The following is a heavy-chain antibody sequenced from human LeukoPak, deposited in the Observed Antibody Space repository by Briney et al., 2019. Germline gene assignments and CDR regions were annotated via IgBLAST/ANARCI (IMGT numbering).Heavy chain of an antibody. CDR3: ARGAYSSGWAYFDH. V-gene: IGHV3-48*04. CDR2: ISATGGTI. Sequence: PGGSLRLSCAASGFTFSSNGMNWVRQAPGKGLEWVSYISATGGTIYYGDSVKGRFTISRDNAKNSLYLHMDSLRAEDTAVYYCARGAYSSGWAYFDHWGQGTLVTVSS. CDR1: GFTFSSNG. D-gene: IGHD6-19*01. J-gene: IGHJ4*02.